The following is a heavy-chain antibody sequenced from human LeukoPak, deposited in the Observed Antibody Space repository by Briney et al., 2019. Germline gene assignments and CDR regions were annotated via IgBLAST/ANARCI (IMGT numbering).Heavy chain of an antibody. CDR3: AKDDYSSSSLYYFDY. CDR1: VDTFSSYA. J-gene: IGHJ4*02. V-gene: IGHV3-23*01. Sequence: GGSLRLSCAASVDTFSSYAMSWLRQAPGKGLEWVSALSGSGGSTYYADSVKGRFTISRDNSKKTLYLQLNSLRSEDRAVYYCAKDDYSSSSLYYFDYWGQGTLVTVSS. CDR2: LSGSGGST. D-gene: IGHD6-6*01.